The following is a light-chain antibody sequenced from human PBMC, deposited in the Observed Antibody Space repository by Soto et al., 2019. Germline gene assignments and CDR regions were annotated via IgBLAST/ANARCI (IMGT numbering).Light chain of an antibody. Sequence: QPVLTQSPSASASLGASVKLTCTLSSGHSSYAIAWHQQQPEKGPRYLMKLNSDGSHSKGDGIPDRFSGCSSGAERYVTISGLQSEDEADYYCQTWGTGPAVFGGGTQLTVL. CDR1: SGHSSYA. CDR2: LNSDGSH. CDR3: QTWGTGPAV. V-gene: IGLV4-69*01. J-gene: IGLJ7*01.